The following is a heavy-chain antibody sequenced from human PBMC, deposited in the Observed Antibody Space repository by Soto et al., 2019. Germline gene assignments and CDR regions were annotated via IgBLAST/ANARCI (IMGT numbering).Heavy chain of an antibody. CDR1: GSPLTSYG. CDR2: ISGYTRNT. J-gene: IGHJ6*02. CDR3: ARDQRGSGRNYHYVMDV. Sequence: SVKVSCKASGSPLTSYGISWARQAPGQGLEQIGCISGYTRNTNFAQEVQGRVTMSRETSTSTAYMELRSLRSDDTAVYYCARDQRGSGRNYHYVMDVWGQGTTVTVSS. D-gene: IGHD3-10*01. V-gene: IGHV1-18*01.